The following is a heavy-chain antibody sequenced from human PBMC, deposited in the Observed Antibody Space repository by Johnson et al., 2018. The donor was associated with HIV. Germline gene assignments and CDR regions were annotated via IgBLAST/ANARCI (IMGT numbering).Heavy chain of an antibody. CDR2: IHSGGST. D-gene: IGHD4-17*01. CDR3: ARDVTKDAFDI. V-gene: IGHV3-53*01. Sequence: VQLVESGGGLIQPGGSLRLSCAVSGLSVSINYITWVRQAPGKGLEWVSVIHSGGSTYYADSVKGRFTISRDNSKNTLYLQMNSLRAGDTAVYYCARDVTKDAFDIWGQGTMVSVSS. CDR1: GLSVSINY. J-gene: IGHJ3*02.